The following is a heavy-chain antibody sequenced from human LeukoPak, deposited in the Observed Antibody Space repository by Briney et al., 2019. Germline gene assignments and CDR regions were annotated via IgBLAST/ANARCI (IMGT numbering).Heavy chain of an antibody. CDR1: GFTFTSYS. D-gene: IGHD3-10*01. Sequence: GGSLRLSCAASGFTFTSYSMNWVRQAPGKGLEWVSSISGSSSYIYYADSVKGRFTISRDDAKNSLYLQMNSLRADDTAVYYCARVPGDYWGQGTLVTVSS. J-gene: IGHJ4*02. CDR3: ARVPGDY. CDR2: ISGSSSYI. V-gene: IGHV3-21*01.